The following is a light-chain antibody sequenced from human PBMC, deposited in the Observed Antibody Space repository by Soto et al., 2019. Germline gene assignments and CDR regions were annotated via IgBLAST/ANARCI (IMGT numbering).Light chain of an antibody. Sequence: EIVMTQSPATLSVSPGESATLSCRASQSVSSNLAWYQQKPGQAPRLLIYGASTRATGIPARFSGRGSATEFTLTISSLQAEDSAVYHCQQCNDWPHPFGQGTKLEI. CDR3: QQCNDWPHP. V-gene: IGKV3-15*01. CDR1: QSVSSN. CDR2: GAS. J-gene: IGKJ2*01.